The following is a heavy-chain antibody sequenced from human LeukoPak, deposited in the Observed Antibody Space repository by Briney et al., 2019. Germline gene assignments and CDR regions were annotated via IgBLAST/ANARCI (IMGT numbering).Heavy chain of an antibody. Sequence: GESLKISCKASGYSFTYWIGWVRQMPGEGLEWMGVIHPGDSDTRYSPYFQGQITISVDKSISTAYLQWSSLKVSDTAIYYCARQDGAANFYFDYWGQGTLVTVSS. CDR1: GYSFTYW. CDR2: IHPGDSDT. J-gene: IGHJ4*02. CDR3: ARQDGAANFYFDY. V-gene: IGHV5-51*01. D-gene: IGHD3-3*01.